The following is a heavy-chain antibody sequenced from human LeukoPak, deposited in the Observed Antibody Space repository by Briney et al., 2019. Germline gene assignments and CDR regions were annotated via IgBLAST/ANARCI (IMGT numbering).Heavy chain of an antibody. CDR3: AKDIYAGNYDILWGFDY. Sequence: GRSLRLSCAASGFTFDDYAMHWVRQAPGKCLEWVSGFSWNSGSIGYADSVKGRFTISRDNAKNSLYLQMNSLRAEDTALYYCAKDIYAGNYDILWGFDYWGQGTLVTVSS. D-gene: IGHD3-9*01. V-gene: IGHV3-9*01. J-gene: IGHJ4*02. CDR2: FSWNSGSI. CDR1: GFTFDDYA.